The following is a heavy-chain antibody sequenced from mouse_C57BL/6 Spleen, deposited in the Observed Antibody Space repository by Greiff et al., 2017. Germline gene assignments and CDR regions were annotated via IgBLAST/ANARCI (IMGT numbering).Heavy chain of an antibody. V-gene: IGHV1-64*01. CDR3: ARRMEGGNYCDY. Sequence: QVQLQQPGAELVKPGASVKLSCKASGYTFTSYWMHWVKQRPGQGLEWIGMIHPNSGSTNYNEKFKSKATLTVDKSSSTAYMQLSSLTSEDSAVYYCARRMEGGNYCDYWGQGTTLTVSS. CDR1: GYTFTSYW. CDR2: IHPNSGST. D-gene: IGHD2-3*01. J-gene: IGHJ2*01.